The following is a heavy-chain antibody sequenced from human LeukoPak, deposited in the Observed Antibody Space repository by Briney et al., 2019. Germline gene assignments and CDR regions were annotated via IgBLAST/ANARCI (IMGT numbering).Heavy chain of an antibody. CDR3: AREPSIVVVTANDY. Sequence: ASVKVSCKASGYTFTDYYMHWVRQAPGQGLEWMGWINPNSGGTNYAQKFQGRVTMTRDTSISTAYMELSRLRSDDTAVYYCAREPSIVVVTANDYWGQGTLVTVSS. V-gene: IGHV1-2*02. CDR2: INPNSGGT. D-gene: IGHD2-21*02. CDR1: GYTFTDYY. J-gene: IGHJ4*02.